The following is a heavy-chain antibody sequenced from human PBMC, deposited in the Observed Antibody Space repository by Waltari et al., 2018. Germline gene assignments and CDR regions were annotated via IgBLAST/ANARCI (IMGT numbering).Heavy chain of an antibody. CDR2: IYTSGNT. J-gene: IGHJ3*02. Sequence: QVQLQESGPGLVKPSETLSLTCTVSGGSISTYYYNWIRQPAGKGLEWIGRIYTSGNTNYNPSLKSRVTMSVDTSNNQFSLKLTSVTAADTAMYYCARDRATEDFIDAFDIWGQGTMVTVSS. V-gene: IGHV4-4*07. CDR1: GGSISTYY. CDR3: ARDRATEDFIDAFDI.